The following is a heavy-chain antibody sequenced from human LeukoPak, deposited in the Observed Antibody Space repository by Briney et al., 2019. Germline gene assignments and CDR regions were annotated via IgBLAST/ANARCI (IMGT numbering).Heavy chain of an antibody. CDR1: EFTFTWYW. Sequence: AGSLRLSCATSEFTFTWYWMTWVRQAPGKGLEWVAHIKQDGSEKYYVDSVKGRFTICRDNAKKSLYLQMNSLRAEDTAVYYCARGTWTLDYWGQGTLVTVSS. CDR3: ARGTWTLDY. CDR2: IKQDGSEK. V-gene: IGHV3-7*04. J-gene: IGHJ4*02. D-gene: IGHD1-1*01.